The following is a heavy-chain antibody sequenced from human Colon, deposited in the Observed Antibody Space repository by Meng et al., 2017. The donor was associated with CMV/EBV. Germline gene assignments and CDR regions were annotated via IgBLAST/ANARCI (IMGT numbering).Heavy chain of an antibody. CDR2: IGGAAGVT. V-gene: IGHV3-11*01. CDR3: ARGRRDIGFDS. Sequence: QVQMVESGGGSVKPGGSLRLSCAASGFSISDYYVSWIRQAPGKGLEWISYIGGAAGVTYYADSLKGRFTISRDNARQSLYLQMASLRVEDTAIYYCARGRRDIGFDSWGQGALVTVSS. CDR1: GFSISDYY. D-gene: IGHD2-15*01. J-gene: IGHJ4*02.